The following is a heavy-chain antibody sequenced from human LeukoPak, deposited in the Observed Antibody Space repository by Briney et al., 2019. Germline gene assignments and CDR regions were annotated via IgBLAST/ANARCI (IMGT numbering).Heavy chain of an antibody. CDR3: ARDDRSLALDY. V-gene: IGHV5-10-1*01. Sequence: GESLKISCKGSGYSFTSYWIGWVRQMPGKGLEWMGRINPSDSYTNYSPSFQGHVTISADKSITTAYLQWSSLKASDTAIYYCARDDRSLALDYWGQGTLVTVSS. CDR2: INPSDSYT. J-gene: IGHJ4*02. D-gene: IGHD3-9*01. CDR1: GYSFTSYW.